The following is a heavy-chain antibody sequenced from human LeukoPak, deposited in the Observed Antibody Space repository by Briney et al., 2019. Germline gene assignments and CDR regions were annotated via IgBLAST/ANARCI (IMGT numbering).Heavy chain of an antibody. CDR3: ARGPNSNWSGLDF. V-gene: IGHV3-74*01. CDR2: ISPTGSTT. Sequence: GGSLRLSCTASGFSFSGHWMHWARQLPGKGLVWVSRISPTGSTTSYADSVEGRFTVSRDNAKNTLYLQVNNLRAEDTAVYYCARGPNSNWSGLDFWGQGTLLTVSP. CDR1: GFSFSGHW. J-gene: IGHJ4*02. D-gene: IGHD6-6*01.